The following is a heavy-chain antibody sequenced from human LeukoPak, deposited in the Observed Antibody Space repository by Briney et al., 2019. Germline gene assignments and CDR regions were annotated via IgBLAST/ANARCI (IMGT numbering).Heavy chain of an antibody. CDR3: AKDPTDSDSSGQTYFDY. D-gene: IGHD3-22*01. Sequence: GGSLRLSCAASGFTFSSCAMNWVRQAPGKGLEWVSGISGSGGITHYADSVRGRFTISRDNSKNTLYLQMNSLRAEDTAVYYCAKDPTDSDSSGQTYFDYWGQGSLVTVSS. V-gene: IGHV3-23*01. J-gene: IGHJ4*02. CDR1: GFTFSSCA. CDR2: ISGSGGIT.